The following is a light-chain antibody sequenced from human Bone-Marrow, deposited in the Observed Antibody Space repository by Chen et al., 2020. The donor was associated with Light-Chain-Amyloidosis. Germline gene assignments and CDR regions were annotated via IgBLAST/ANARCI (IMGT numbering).Light chain of an antibody. J-gene: IGLJ1*01. CDR1: SGDVGTYNY. V-gene: IGLV2-14*01. CDR2: GVS. CDR3: SSFTSSSSYV. Sequence: QPALTQPASVSGSPGQSITISCTGTSGDVGTYNYVSWYQQHPGKAPKVMIYGVSNRPSGVSNRFSGSKSGNTASLTISGLQAEDEADYYCSSFTSSSSYVFGPGTKVTVL.